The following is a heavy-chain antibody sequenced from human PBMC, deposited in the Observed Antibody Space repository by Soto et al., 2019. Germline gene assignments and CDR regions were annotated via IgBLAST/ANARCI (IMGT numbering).Heavy chain of an antibody. V-gene: IGHV4-30-4*01. CDR3: ARMKNWNYVRVLDY. J-gene: IGHJ4*02. D-gene: IGHD1-7*01. CDR2: IYYSGST. CDR1: GGSISSGDYY. Sequence: PSETLSLTCTVSGGSISSGDYYWSWIRQPPGKGLEWIGYIYYSGSTYYNPSLKSRVTISVDTSKNQFSLKLSSVTAADTAVYYCARMKNWNYVRVLDYWGQGTLVTVSS.